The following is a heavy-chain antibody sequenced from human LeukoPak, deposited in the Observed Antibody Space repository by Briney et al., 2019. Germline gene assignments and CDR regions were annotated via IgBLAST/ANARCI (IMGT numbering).Heavy chain of an antibody. D-gene: IGHD4-17*01. Sequence: SETLSLTCTVSGDSLTSGSRYWSWIRQPPGTGLEWIGHFYTSTRTTYNPSLESRVTISGDTAKNQFSLKLDSVTAADTAVYFCARCMSELDYGDYAYYYHMDVWGKGTTVTVSS. CDR3: ARCMSELDYGDYAYYYHMDV. CDR2: FYTSTRT. CDR1: GDSLTSGSRY. J-gene: IGHJ6*04. V-gene: IGHV4-61*09.